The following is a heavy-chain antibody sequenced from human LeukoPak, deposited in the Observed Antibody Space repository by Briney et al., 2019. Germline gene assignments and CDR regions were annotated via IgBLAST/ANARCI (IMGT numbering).Heavy chain of an antibody. CDR1: GFTFSSYW. Sequence: SGGSLRLSCAASGFTFSSYWMSWVSQAPGKGLEWVANIKQDGSKKYYVDSVKGRFTISRDNAKNSLYLPMNSLRAEDTAVYYCARSYSLFDYWGQGTLVTVSS. D-gene: IGHD2-15*01. J-gene: IGHJ4*02. CDR3: ARSYSLFDY. CDR2: IKQDGSKK. V-gene: IGHV3-7*04.